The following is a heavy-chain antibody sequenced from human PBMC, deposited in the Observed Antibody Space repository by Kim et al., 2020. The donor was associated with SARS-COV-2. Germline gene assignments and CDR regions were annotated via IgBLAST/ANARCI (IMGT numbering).Heavy chain of an antibody. J-gene: IGHJ4*02. D-gene: IGHD6-19*01. Sequence: SETLSLTCTVSGGSISSGDYYWSWIRQPPGKGLEWIGYIYYSGSTYYNPSLKSRVTISVDTSKNQFSLKLSSVTAADTAVYYCARAISSTWLVIRHFVYWGQGTLVTVSS. CDR1: GGSISSGDYY. CDR3: ARAISSTWLVIRHFVY. CDR2: IYYSGST. V-gene: IGHV4-30-4*01.